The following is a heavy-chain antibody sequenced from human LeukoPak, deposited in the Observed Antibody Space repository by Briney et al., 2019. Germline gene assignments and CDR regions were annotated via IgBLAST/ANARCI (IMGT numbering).Heavy chain of an antibody. CDR1: GFTFSSYA. CDR3: TRVVSGRGYFDY. J-gene: IGHJ4*02. V-gene: IGHV3-7*01. Sequence: PGGSLRLSCAASGFTFSSYAMSWVRQAPGRGLEWVANINQDGSERYYVDSVKGRFTISRDNAQNSLYLQMNSLRAEDTAVYYCTRVVSGRGYFDYWGQGTLVTVSS. CDR2: INQDGSER. D-gene: IGHD5-24*01.